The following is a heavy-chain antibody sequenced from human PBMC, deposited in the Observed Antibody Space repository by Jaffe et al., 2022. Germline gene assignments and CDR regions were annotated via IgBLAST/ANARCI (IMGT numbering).Heavy chain of an antibody. Sequence: QVQLVESGGGVVHPGGSLRLSCEASGFIFGSFGMHWVRQAPGKGLEWAAFIRYDGSQTYYAESVKGRFTISRDNSKSTLFLQMNSPRAEDTAVYYCVKDQKGIWSGYFDDWGQGSLVTVSS. CDR3: VKDQKGIWSGYFDD. CDR1: GFIFGSFG. J-gene: IGHJ4*02. V-gene: IGHV3-30*02. CDR2: IRYDGSQT. D-gene: IGHD3-3*01.